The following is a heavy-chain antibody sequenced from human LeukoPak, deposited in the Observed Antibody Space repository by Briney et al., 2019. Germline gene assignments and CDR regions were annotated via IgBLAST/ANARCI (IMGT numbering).Heavy chain of an antibody. V-gene: IGHV4-39*01. CDR3: ARVVVVRFFFDY. Sequence: SETLSLTCTVSGGSISSSSYYWGWIRQPPGKGLEWIGSIHYSGSTYYNPSLKSRVTISVDTSKNQFSLKLSSVTAADTAVYYCARVVVVRFFFDYWGQGTLVTVSS. CDR1: GGSISSSSYY. CDR2: IHYSGST. D-gene: IGHD2-15*01. J-gene: IGHJ4*02.